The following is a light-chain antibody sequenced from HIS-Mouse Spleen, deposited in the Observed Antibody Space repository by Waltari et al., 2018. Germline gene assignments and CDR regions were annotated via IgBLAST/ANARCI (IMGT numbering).Light chain of an antibody. CDR1: NIGSKS. CDR2: DDR. J-gene: IGLJ2*01. V-gene: IGLV3-21*03. CDR3: QVWDSSSDHVV. Sequence: SYVLTQPPSVSVAPGKTARITCGGNNIGSKSVHWYQQKPGQAPGLVVYDDRYRPSGGPERFSGSNSGNTATLTISRVEAGDEADYYCQVWDSSSDHVVFGGGTKLTVL.